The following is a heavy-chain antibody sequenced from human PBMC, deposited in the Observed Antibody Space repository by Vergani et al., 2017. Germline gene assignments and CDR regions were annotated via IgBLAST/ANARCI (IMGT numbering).Heavy chain of an antibody. V-gene: IGHV4-59*01. Sequence: QVQLQESGPGLVKPSETLSLTCTVSGGSISSYYWSWIRQPPGKGLEWIGYIYYSGSTNYNPSLKSRVTISVDTSKNQFSLKLSSVTAADTAVYYCARVLRGYXGSYYGEDYYYYYGMDVWGQGTTVTVSS. CDR2: IYYSGST. CDR1: GGSISSYY. CDR3: ARVLRGYXGSYYGEDYYYYYGMDV. J-gene: IGHJ6*02. D-gene: IGHD1-26*01.